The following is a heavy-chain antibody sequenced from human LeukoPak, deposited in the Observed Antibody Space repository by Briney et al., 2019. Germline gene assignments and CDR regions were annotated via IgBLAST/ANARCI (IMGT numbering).Heavy chain of an antibody. Sequence: SETLSLTCTVSGGSISSSSHNWGWIRQSPGKGLEWIGSTIYYSGSIHYNPSLKNRVTISVGTSRNQFSLKLTSVTAADTAVYYCAGEGWNYMDYYYYMDVWGKGTTVTVSS. V-gene: IGHV4-39*07. CDR2: TIYYSGSI. CDR3: AGEGWNYMDYYYYMDV. J-gene: IGHJ6*03. CDR1: GGSISSSSHN. D-gene: IGHD1-7*01.